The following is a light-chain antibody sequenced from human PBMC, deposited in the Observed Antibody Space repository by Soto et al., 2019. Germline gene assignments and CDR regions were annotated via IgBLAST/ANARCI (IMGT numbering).Light chain of an antibody. V-gene: IGLV1-40*01. CDR3: QSYDSSLSASYV. CDR1: NSNIGDNY. J-gene: IGLJ1*01. Sequence: QSVLTQPPSTSGAPGQRVTISCSGSNSNIGDNYVSWYVQFPGTTPKLLIYRNTERPSGVPDRFSGSKSGTSASLAITGLQAEDAADYYCQSYDSSLSASYVFGTGTKLTVL. CDR2: RNT.